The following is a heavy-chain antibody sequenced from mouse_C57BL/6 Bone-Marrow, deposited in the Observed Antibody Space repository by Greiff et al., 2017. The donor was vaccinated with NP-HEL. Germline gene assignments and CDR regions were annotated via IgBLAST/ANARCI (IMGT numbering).Heavy chain of an antibody. Sequence: EVQLQQSGAELVRPGASVKLSCTASGFNIKDDYMHWVKQRPEQGLEWIGWIDPENGDTEYASKFQGKATITADTSSNTAYQQLSSLTSEDTAVYYCTTVYDFDYWGQGTTLTVSS. J-gene: IGHJ2*01. CDR2: IDPENGDT. V-gene: IGHV14-4*01. D-gene: IGHD2-3*01. CDR3: TTVYDFDY. CDR1: GFNIKDDY.